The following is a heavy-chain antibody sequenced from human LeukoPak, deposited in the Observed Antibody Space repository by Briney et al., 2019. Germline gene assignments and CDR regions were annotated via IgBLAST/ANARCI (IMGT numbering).Heavy chain of an antibody. CDR3: ARRHTGSGRMDV. J-gene: IGHJ6*02. Sequence: SETLSLTCTVSGGSISSDYWSWIRQPPGKGLEWIGNIYYSGNTISNPSLKSRVTLSVDRSKNQFSLKVTSATAADTAVYYCARRHTGSGRMDVWGQGTTVTVSS. CDR2: IYYSGNT. V-gene: IGHV4-59*08. D-gene: IGHD3-10*01. CDR1: GGSISSDY.